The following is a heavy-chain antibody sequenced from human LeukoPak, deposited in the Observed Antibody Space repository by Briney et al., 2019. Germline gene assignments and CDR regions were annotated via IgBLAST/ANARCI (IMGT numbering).Heavy chain of an antibody. CDR3: FGTPKDILTGYYRIEAFDI. J-gene: IGHJ3*02. CDR2: IGGSGGNI. D-gene: IGHD3-9*01. CDR1: GLSFSNYA. V-gene: IGHV3-23*01. Sequence: PSGGSLRLSCAASGLSFSNYAMYWVRQAPGKGLEWVSAIGGSGGNIFYTDSVKGRFTISRDNAKNSLYLQMNSLRAEDTAVYYCFGTPKDILTGYYRIEAFDIWGQGIMVTVSS.